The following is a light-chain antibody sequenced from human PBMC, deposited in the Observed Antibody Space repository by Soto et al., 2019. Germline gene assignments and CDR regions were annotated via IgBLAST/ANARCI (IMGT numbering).Light chain of an antibody. J-gene: IGKJ2*01. V-gene: IGKV1-39*01. CDR1: HTFSSF. CDR2: GAF. CDR3: QQTYSPPFT. Sequence: DIQMTQSPSSLSASVGDRVTITCRASHTFSSFLNWYQQKRGKPPTLLIYGAFNLRSGVPSRFAGSGGGEEFRLAISSLQPGDFATYYCQQTYSPPFTFGQGTSLELK.